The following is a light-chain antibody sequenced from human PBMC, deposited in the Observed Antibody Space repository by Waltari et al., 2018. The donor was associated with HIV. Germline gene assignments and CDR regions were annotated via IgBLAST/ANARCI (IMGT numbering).Light chain of an antibody. CDR2: EVY. Sequence: SVVTQPASVSGFPGQSVTISCTGTDSDFGYGNFVSWYQQHPGKAPIVILVEVYSRASGVDDRFSASKSGNTASLTISGLRTEDEANYYCSSFTKDFTVIFGGGTKVTIL. CDR3: SSFTKDFTVI. V-gene: IGLV2-14*03. CDR1: DSDFGYGNF. J-gene: IGLJ2*01.